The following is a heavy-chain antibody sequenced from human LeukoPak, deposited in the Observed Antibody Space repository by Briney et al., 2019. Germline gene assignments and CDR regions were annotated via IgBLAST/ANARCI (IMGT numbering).Heavy chain of an antibody. V-gene: IGHV4-4*07. CDR1: GGSISNYY. Sequence: SETLSLTCTVSGGSISNYYWSWIRQPAGKGLEWIGRIYISGSTNYNPSLKSRVTMSVDTSKNQFSLKLSSVTAADTAVYYCARVTGYMTEDYFDYWGQGTLITVSS. D-gene: IGHD6-13*01. CDR2: IYISGST. J-gene: IGHJ4*02. CDR3: ARVTGYMTEDYFDY.